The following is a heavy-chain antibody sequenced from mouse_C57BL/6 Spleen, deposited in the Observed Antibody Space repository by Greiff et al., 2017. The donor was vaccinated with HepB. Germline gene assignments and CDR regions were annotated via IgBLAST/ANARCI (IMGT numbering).Heavy chain of an antibody. D-gene: IGHD1-1*02. J-gene: IGHJ4*01. Sequence: QVQLQQSGAELVKPGASVKLSCKASGYTFTSYWMQWVKQRPGQGLEWIGEIDPSDSYTNYNQKFKGKATLTVDTSSSTAYMQLSSLTSEDSAVYYCARGGGNYVMDYWGQGTSVTVSS. V-gene: IGHV1-50*01. CDR1: GYTFTSYW. CDR3: ARGGGNYVMDY. CDR2: IDPSDSYT.